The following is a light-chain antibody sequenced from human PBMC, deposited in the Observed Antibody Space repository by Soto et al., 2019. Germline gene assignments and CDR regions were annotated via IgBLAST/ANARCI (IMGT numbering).Light chain of an antibody. J-gene: IGKJ3*01. CDR1: QSVGTK. CDR2: GAS. V-gene: IGKV3-15*01. CDR3: QQCGGSPLFS. Sequence: IVMTQSPATLSVSPGERANLSCRASQSVGTKLAWYQQTPGQAPRLLIYGASNRATGVPARISGSVSGTEFTLTVASLQSEDFAVYYCQQCGGSPLFSFGPGTRVDI.